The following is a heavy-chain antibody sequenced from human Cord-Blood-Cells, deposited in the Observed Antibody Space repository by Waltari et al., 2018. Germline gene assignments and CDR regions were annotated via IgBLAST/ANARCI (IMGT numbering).Heavy chain of an antibody. V-gene: IGHV1-8*01. CDR2: MNPNSGNT. CDR3: ARGLYCSSTSCYYYYYGMDV. D-gene: IGHD2-2*01. J-gene: IGHJ6*02. Sequence: QVQLVQSGAEVKKPGATVKVSCKASGYTFTSYDINWVRQATGQGLEWMGWMNPNSGNTGYAQKFQGRVTMTRNTSISTAYMELSSLRSEDTAVYYCARGLYCSSTSCYYYYYGMDVWGQGTTVTVSS. CDR1: GYTFTSYD.